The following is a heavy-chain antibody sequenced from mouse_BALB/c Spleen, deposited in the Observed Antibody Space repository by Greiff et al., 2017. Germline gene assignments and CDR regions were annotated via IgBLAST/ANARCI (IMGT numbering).Heavy chain of an antibody. V-gene: IGHV5-12-2*01. CDR3: ARHGYYGSSFAY. Sequence: EVNVVESGGGLVQPGGSLKLSCAASGFTFSSYTMSWVRQTPEKRLEWVAYISNGGGSTYYPDTVKGRFTISRDNAKNTLYLQMSSLKSEDTAMYYCARHGYYGSSFAYWGQGTLVTVSA. J-gene: IGHJ3*01. CDR2: ISNGGGST. D-gene: IGHD1-1*01. CDR1: GFTFSSYT.